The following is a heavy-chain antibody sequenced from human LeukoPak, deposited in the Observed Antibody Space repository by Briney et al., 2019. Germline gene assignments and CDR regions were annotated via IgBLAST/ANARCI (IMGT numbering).Heavy chain of an antibody. CDR3: AREVLVAATLNWFDP. D-gene: IGHD2-15*01. Sequence: SETLSLTCAVYGGSFSGYYWSWIRQSPGKGLEWIGETNHSGSTNYNPSLKSRVTISVDTSKNQFSLKLSSVTAADTAVYYCAREVLVAATLNWFDPWGQGTLVTVSS. J-gene: IGHJ5*02. CDR1: GGSFSGYY. CDR2: TNHSGST. V-gene: IGHV4-34*01.